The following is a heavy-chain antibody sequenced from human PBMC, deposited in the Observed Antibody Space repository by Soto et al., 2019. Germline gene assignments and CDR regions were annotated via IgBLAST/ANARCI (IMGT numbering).Heavy chain of an antibody. CDR2: INPNSGGT. CDR1: GYTFTGYY. D-gene: IGHD3-9*01. CDR3: AKDSARYFDWYYYFDY. J-gene: IGHJ4*02. Sequence: GASVKVSCKASGYTFTGYYMHWVRQAPGQGLEWMGWINPNSGGTNYAQKFQGWVTMTRDTSISTAYMELSRLRSDDTAVYYCAKDSARYFDWYYYFDYWGQGTLVTVSS. V-gene: IGHV1-2*04.